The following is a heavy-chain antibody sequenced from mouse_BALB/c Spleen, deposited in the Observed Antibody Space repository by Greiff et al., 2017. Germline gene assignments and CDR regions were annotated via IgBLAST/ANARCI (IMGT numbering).Heavy chain of an antibody. V-gene: IGHV5-17*02. CDR3: ASGNYGFDY. CDR2: ISSGSSTI. CDR1: GFTFSSFG. J-gene: IGHJ2*01. D-gene: IGHD2-1*01. Sequence: EVQGVESGGGLVQPGGSRKLSCAASGFTFSSFGMHWVRQAPEKGLEWVAYISSGSSTIYYADTVKGRFTISRDNPKNTLFLQMTSLRSEDTAMYYCASGNYGFDYWGQGTTLTVSS.